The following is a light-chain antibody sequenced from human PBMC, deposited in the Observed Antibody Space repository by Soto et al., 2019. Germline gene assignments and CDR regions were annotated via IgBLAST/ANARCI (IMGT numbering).Light chain of an antibody. J-gene: IGKJ4*02. CDR3: NT. CDR2: GTT. V-gene: IGKV3-11*01. CDR1: QSVSTH. Sequence: AAVSVSKGERATLSCRASQSVSTHLAWYQQKPGQAPRLIIYGTTNRATGIPDRFSGSGSGTDFTLNISRLVPADYGVLYCNTF.